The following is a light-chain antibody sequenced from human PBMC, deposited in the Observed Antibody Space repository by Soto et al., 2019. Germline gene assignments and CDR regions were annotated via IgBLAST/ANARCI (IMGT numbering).Light chain of an antibody. V-gene: IGKV3-20*01. CDR3: QQYGSSPLFT. J-gene: IGKJ3*01. CDR1: QSVSSSY. Sequence: EIVLTQSPGTLSLSPGERATLSCRASQSVSSSYLAWYKQKPGQAPRILIYGASSRATGIPDRFSGSGSGTDFTLTISRLEPEDFAVYYCQQYGSSPLFTFGPGTKVDIK. CDR2: GAS.